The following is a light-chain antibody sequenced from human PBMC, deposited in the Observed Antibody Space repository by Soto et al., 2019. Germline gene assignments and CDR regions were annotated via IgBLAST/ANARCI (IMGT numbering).Light chain of an antibody. CDR2: DAS. J-gene: IGKJ2*01. V-gene: IGKV1-5*01. CDR3: QHYNNYPFT. Sequence: DIQMTQSPSTLSASVGDRVTITCRPSESISTWLAWYQQKPGKAPKLLIYDASTLQTGVPSRFSGSGSGTKFTLTISSLQPDDFATYFCQHYNNYPFTFGQGTKLESK. CDR1: ESISTW.